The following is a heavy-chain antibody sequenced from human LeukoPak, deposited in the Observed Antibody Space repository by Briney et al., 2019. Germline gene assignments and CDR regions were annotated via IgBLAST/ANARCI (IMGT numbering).Heavy chain of an antibody. Sequence: SVKVSCKASGGIFSSYAISWVRQAPGQGLEWMGGIIPIFGTANYAQKFQGRVTITADESTSTAYMELSSLRSEDTAVYYCARESPESGSGSYYGYWGQGTLVTVSS. D-gene: IGHD3-10*01. CDR2: IIPIFGTA. CDR1: GGIFSSYA. CDR3: ARESPESGSGSYYGY. J-gene: IGHJ4*02. V-gene: IGHV1-69*13.